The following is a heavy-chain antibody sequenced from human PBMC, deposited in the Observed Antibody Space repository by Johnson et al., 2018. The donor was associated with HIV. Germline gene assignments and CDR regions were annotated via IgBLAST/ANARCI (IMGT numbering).Heavy chain of an antibody. Sequence: VQLVESGGGLIQPGGSLRLSCAASGFTVSNNYMSWVRQAPGKGLEWVSILHSDGSTFNTDSVKGRFTITRDNSKNTLYLQMNSLRTADTAVYYCARVLSWWSGAFDLWGQGTMVTVSS. J-gene: IGHJ3*01. CDR1: GFTVSNNY. V-gene: IGHV3-53*01. CDR2: LHSDGST. D-gene: IGHD2-21*01. CDR3: ARVLSWWSGAFDL.